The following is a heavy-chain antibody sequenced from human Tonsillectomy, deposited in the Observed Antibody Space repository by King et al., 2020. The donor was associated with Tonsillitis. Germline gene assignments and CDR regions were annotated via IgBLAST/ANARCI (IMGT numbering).Heavy chain of an antibody. V-gene: IGHV4-59*01. D-gene: IGHD3-16*02. CDR2: IYYSGST. J-gene: IGHJ3*02. CDR3: ARGLSMITFGGVISFDTFDI. CDR1: GGSISSYY. Sequence: QLQESGPGLVKPSETLSLTCTVSGGSISSYYWSWIRQPPGKGLEWIGYIYYSGSTNYNPSLMSRVTISVDTSKNQFSLKLSSVTAADTAFYYCARGLSMITFGGVISFDTFDIWGQGTMVTVSS.